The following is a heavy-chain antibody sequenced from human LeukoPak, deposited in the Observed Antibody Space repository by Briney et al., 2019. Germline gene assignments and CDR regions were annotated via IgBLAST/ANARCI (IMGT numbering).Heavy chain of an antibody. V-gene: IGHV3-9*01. J-gene: IGHJ4*02. CDR3: ARDRDTAMGL. Sequence: GGSLRLSCAASGFTFDNYAMHWVRQAPGKGLEWVSGISWNSRSIGYADSVRGRFAMSRDNAKNSLYLQMNSLRAEDTAVYYCARDRDTAMGLWGQGTLVTVSS. CDR2: ISWNSRSI. D-gene: IGHD5-18*01. CDR1: GFTFDNYA.